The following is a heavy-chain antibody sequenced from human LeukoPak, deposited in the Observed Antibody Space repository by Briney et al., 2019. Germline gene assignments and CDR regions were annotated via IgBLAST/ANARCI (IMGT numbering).Heavy chain of an antibody. V-gene: IGHV4-59*01. CDR2: IYYSGST. J-gene: IGHJ4*02. Sequence: SETLSLTCTVSGGSISSYYWSWIRQPPGKGLEWIGYIYYSGSTNYNPSLKSRVTISVDTSKNQFSLKLSSVTAADTAVYYCAKVGDYYGSGKYSNFDYWGQGTLVTVSS. CDR3: AKVGDYYGSGKYSNFDY. CDR1: GGSISSYY. D-gene: IGHD3-10*01.